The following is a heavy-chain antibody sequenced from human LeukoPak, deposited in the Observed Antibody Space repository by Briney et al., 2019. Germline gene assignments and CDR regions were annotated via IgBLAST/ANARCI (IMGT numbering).Heavy chain of an antibody. D-gene: IGHD3-16*02. J-gene: IGHJ4*02. CDR3: AREGGDYVWGSYRSKYFDY. CDR1: GGSISSGGYS. V-gene: IGHV4-30-2*01. Sequence: SETLSLTCAVSGGSISSGGYSWSWIRQPPGKGLEWIGYIYHSGSTYYNPSLKSRVTISVDRSKNQFSLKLSSVTAADTAVYYCAREGGDYVWGSYRSKYFDYWGQGTLVTVSS. CDR2: IYHSGST.